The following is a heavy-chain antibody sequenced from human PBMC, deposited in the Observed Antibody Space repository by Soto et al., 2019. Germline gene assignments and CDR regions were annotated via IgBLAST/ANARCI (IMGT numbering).Heavy chain of an antibody. V-gene: IGHV1-69*02. Sequence: QVQLVQSGTEVKKPGSSVAVSCQASAGTFNNHSLSWVRQAPGQGLEWMGRSIPILGRADYSQKFQGRLTLTVDKSTSTADMELSSLTSADTAVDYCVIDRGYFDFWGQGTLVTVSS. D-gene: IGHD2-15*01. J-gene: IGHJ4*02. CDR1: AGTFNNHS. CDR3: VIDRGYFDF. CDR2: SIPILGRA.